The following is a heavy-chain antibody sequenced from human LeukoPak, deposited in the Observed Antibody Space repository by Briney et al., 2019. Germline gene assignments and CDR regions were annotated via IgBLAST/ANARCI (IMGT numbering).Heavy chain of an antibody. Sequence: SETLSLTCTVSGGSVSSGSYYWSWIRQPPGKGLEWIGYIYYSGSTNYNPPLKSRVTISVDTSKNQFSLKLSSVTAADTAVYYCAAQYGPIDYWGQGTLVTVSS. CDR2: IYYSGST. CDR1: GGSVSSGSYY. J-gene: IGHJ4*02. V-gene: IGHV4-61*01. D-gene: IGHD3-10*01. CDR3: AAQYGPIDY.